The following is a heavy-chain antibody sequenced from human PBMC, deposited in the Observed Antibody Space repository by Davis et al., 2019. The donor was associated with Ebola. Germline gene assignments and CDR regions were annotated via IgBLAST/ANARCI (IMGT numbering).Heavy chain of an antibody. CDR2: IYYSGST. D-gene: IGHD2-15*01. V-gene: IGHV4-39*01. CDR3: ARLGYCSGGSCVYYYYGMDV. CDR1: GGSISSSSYY. Sequence: MPSETLSFTCTVSGGSISSSSYYWGWIRQPPGKGLEWIGSIYYSGSTYYNPSLKSRVTISVDTSKNQFSLKLSSVTAADTAVYYCARLGYCSGGSCVYYYYGMDVWGQGTTVTVSS. J-gene: IGHJ6*02.